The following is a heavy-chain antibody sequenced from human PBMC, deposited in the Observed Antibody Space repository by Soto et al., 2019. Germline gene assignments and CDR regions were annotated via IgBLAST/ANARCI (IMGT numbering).Heavy chain of an antibody. D-gene: IGHD2-15*01. CDR3: ASHFTGVLVLGASPPGGDNYGWDV. J-gene: IGHJ6*02. CDR1: GGTFSRYT. V-gene: IGHV1-69*02. Sequence: QVQLVQSGAEVKKPGSSVKVSCKASGGTFSRYTISWVRQAPGQGLEWMGRIIPILDIPNYAQNFQGRVTIPADKPTSTAYMELSSLRSDDTAVYYCASHFTGVLVLGASPPGGDNYGWDVWGQGTTVTVSS. CDR2: IIPILDIP.